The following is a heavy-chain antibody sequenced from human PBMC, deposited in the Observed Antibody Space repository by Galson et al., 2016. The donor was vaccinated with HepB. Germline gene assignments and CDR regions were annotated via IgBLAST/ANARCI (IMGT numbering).Heavy chain of an antibody. CDR1: GFTFSSYA. V-gene: IGHV3-23*01. CDR3: AKVNYHYGSGELGYLDL. CDR2: MSDSDDI. D-gene: IGHD3-10*01. Sequence: SLRLSCAASGFTFSSYAMAWVRQAPGKGLEWVSGMSDSDDIYYSPTVKGRFTISRDNSKNTVFLQLTSLRAEDTAVYYCAKVNYHYGSGELGYLDLWGRGTLVTVSS. J-gene: IGHJ2*01.